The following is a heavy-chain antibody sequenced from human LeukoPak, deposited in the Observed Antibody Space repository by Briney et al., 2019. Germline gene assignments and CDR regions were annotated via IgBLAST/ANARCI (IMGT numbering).Heavy chain of an antibody. CDR1: GYTFTGYY. J-gene: IGHJ5*02. V-gene: IGHV1-2*02. CDR2: INPNSGGT. CDR3: ARERGRAAADWFDP. Sequence: ASVKVSCKASGYTFTGYYMHWVRQAPGQGLEWMGWINPNSGGTNYAQKFQGRVTMTRDTSISTAYMELSRLRSDDTAVYYCARERGRAAADWFDPWGQGTLVTVPS. D-gene: IGHD6-13*01.